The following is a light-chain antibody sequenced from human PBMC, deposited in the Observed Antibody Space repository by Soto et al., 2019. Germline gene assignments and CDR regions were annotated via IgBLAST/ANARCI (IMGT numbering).Light chain of an antibody. Sequence: EIVLTQSPATLSLSPGERATLPCRTSQSVNIYLAWYQQKPGQAPRLLIYDASNRATGMPARFSGSGSGTDFTLTITSLEPADFAVYYCQQRVNWPLTFGQGTRWIS. CDR1: QSVNIY. V-gene: IGKV3-11*01. J-gene: IGKJ1*01. CDR3: QQRVNWPLT. CDR2: DAS.